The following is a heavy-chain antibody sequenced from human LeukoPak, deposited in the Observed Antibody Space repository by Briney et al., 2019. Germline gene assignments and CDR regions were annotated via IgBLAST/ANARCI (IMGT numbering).Heavy chain of an antibody. D-gene: IGHD2-15*01. V-gene: IGHV3-21*01. CDR2: ISSSSYI. CDR1: GFTFSSYS. J-gene: IGHJ6*02. Sequence: GGSLRLSCAASGFTFSSYSMNWVRQAPGKGLEWVSSISSSSYIYYADSVKGRFTISRDNAKNSLYLQMNSLRAEDTAVYYCASQLDCSGGSCYYYYGMDVWGQGTTVTVSS. CDR3: ASQLDCSGGSCYYYYGMDV.